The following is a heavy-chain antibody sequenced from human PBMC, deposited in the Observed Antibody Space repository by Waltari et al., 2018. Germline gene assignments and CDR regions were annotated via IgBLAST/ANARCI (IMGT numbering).Heavy chain of an antibody. J-gene: IGHJ5*02. CDR1: GGSISGGGYY. CDR2: IYYSGST. CDR3: ARGNIVVVPAAIAQETHNWFDP. D-gene: IGHD2-2*01. Sequence: QVQLQESGPGLVKPSQTLSLTCTVSGGSISGGGYYWSWTRQHPGQVLAWIGYIYYSGSTYYNPSLKSRVTISVDTSKNQFSLKLSSVTAADTAVYYCARGNIVVVPAAIAQETHNWFDPWGQGTLVTVSS. V-gene: IGHV4-31*03.